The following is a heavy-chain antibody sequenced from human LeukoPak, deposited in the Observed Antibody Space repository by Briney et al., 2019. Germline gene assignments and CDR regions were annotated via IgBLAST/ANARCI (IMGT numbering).Heavy chain of an antibody. V-gene: IGHV3-15*01. J-gene: IGHJ4*02. CDR1: GFTFSDAW. D-gene: IGHD6-25*01. CDR2: IKSKIDGGTI. Sequence: GGPLRLSCVASGFTFSDAWMSWVRQAPGKGLEWVGRIKSKIDGGTIDYGAPVKGRFTISRDDSRNTLYLQMNSLKTEDTAVYYCTTRRQDGCWGQGTLVTVS. CDR3: TTRRQDGC.